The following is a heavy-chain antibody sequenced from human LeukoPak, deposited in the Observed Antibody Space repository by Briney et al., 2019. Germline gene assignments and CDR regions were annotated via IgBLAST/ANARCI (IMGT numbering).Heavy chain of an antibody. CDR2: IYYTGST. V-gene: IGHV4-39*07. J-gene: IGHJ4*02. CDR1: GGSISSSSYY. Sequence: PSETLSLTCTVSGGSISSSSYYWGWIRQPPGKGLEWIGNIYYTGSTYYNPSLTSRVTISIDTSRNQFSLHLSSVTAADTAVYYCATVGDYIWGSYNDYWGQGTLVTVSS. D-gene: IGHD3-16*01. CDR3: ATVGDYIWGSYNDY.